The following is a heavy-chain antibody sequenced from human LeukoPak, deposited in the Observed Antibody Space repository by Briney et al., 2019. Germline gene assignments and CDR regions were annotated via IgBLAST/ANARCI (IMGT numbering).Heavy chain of an antibody. CDR1: GGTFSSHA. Sequence: SVKVSCKASGGTFSSHAISWVRQAPGQGLEWMGGIIPIFGTANYAQKFQGRVTITADESTSTAYMELSSLRSEDTAVYYCATARRAYYSGSGSYFDYWGQGTLVTVSS. CDR2: IIPIFGTA. J-gene: IGHJ4*02. CDR3: ATARRAYYSGSGSYFDY. V-gene: IGHV1-69*13. D-gene: IGHD3-10*01.